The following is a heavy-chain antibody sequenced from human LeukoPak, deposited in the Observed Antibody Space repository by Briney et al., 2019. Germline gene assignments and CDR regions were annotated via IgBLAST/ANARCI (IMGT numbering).Heavy chain of an antibody. CDR1: GFTVRNNY. CDR2: IYSGGST. Sequence: GGSLRLSCAASGFTVRNNYMSWVRQAPGKGLEWVSLIYSGGSTYYADSVKGRFTISRDNSNNTVDLQMNSLRAEDTAVYYCARAPSNAHFDYWGQGTLVTVSS. J-gene: IGHJ4*02. D-gene: IGHD3-3*02. V-gene: IGHV3-66*01. CDR3: ARAPSNAHFDY.